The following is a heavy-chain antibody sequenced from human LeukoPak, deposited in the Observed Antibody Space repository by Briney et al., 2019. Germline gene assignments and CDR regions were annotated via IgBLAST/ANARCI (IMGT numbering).Heavy chain of an antibody. CDR1: GYTFTSYY. J-gene: IGHJ3*02. CDR3: AREPTVGVVVVPAARGAFDI. V-gene: IGHV1-46*01. D-gene: IGHD2-2*01. Sequence: ASVKVSCKASGYTFTSYYMHWVRQAPGQGLEWMGIINPSGGSTSYAQKFQGRVTMTRDTSTSTVYMELSSLRSEDTAVYYCAREPTVGVVVVPAARGAFDIWGQGTMVTVSS. CDR2: INPSGGST.